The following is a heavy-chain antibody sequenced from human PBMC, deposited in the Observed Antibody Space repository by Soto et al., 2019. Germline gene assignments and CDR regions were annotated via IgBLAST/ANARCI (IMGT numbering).Heavy chain of an antibody. V-gene: IGHV3-48*01. CDR2: ISSSSSTI. CDR1: GFPFSSYS. J-gene: IGHJ3*02. CDR3: ARAVRPDDAFDI. Sequence: PGGSLRLYCAASGFPFSSYSMNWVRQAPGTGLEWVSYISSSSSTIYYADYVKGRFTISRDNAKNSLYLQMNSLRAEDTAVYYCARAVRPDDAFDIWGQGT.